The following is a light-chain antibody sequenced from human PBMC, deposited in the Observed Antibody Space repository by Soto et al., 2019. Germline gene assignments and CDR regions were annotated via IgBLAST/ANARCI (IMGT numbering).Light chain of an antibody. CDR3: QQFNSYPIT. Sequence: AIQLTQSPSSLSASVGDRVTITCRASQGISSALAWYQQKPGKAPKLLIYDASSLESGVPSRFSGSGSGTDFTLIIINLQPEDFATYYCQQFNSYPITFGQGTRLEIK. CDR1: QGISSA. J-gene: IGKJ5*01. V-gene: IGKV1-13*02. CDR2: DAS.